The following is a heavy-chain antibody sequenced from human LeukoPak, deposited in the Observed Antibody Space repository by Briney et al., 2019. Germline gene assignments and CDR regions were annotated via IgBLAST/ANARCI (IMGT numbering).Heavy chain of an antibody. J-gene: IGHJ4*02. CDR1: GFIFSNYW. D-gene: IGHD2-2*01. Sequence: PGGSLRLSCAASGFIFSNYWMTWVRQAPGKGLEWVANIKPDGSEKSYVDSVKGRFTISRDNARNSLYLQMNGLRVEDTAVYYCASQPAVVDLDYWGQGTLVTVSS. CDR3: ASQPAVVDLDY. CDR2: IKPDGSEK. V-gene: IGHV3-7*01.